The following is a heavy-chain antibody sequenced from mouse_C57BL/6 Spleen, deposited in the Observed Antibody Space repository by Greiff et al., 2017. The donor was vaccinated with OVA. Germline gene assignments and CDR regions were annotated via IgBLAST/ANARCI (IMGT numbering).Heavy chain of an antibody. CDR3: AREDYYGSSYYYAMDY. CDR2: IYPGDGDT. CDR1: GYAFSSSW. J-gene: IGHJ4*01. D-gene: IGHD1-1*01. Sequence: QVQLKESGPELVKPGASVKISCKASGYAFSSSWMNWVKQRPGKGLEWIGRIYPGDGDTNYNGKFKGKATLTADKSSSTAYMQLSSLTSEDSAVYFCAREDYYGSSYYYAMDYWGQGTSVTVSS. V-gene: IGHV1-82*01.